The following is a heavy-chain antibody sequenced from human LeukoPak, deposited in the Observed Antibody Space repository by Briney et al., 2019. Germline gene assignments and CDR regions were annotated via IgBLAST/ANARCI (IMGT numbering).Heavy chain of an antibody. J-gene: IGHJ4*02. CDR3: ARDVHDFSLDY. V-gene: IGHV3-7*05. CDR1: GFTFSTYW. CDR2: IKQDGSEK. Sequence: PGGSLRLSCAASGFTFSTYWMNWVRQAPGKVLEWVANIKQDGSEKYYVDSVEGRFTISRDNAKNSLYLQMSSLRAEDTAVYYCARDVHDFSLDYWGQGTLVTVSS. D-gene: IGHD5/OR15-5a*01.